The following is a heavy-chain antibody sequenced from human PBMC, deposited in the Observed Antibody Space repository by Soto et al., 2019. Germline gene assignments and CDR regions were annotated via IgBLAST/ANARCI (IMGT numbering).Heavy chain of an antibody. D-gene: IGHD3-3*01. Sequence: GGSLRLSCAASGFDFSDHGMHWVRQAPGEGLEWVTVISYDGTAKYYKESVRGRFTTSRDNSKKTLYLQIDSLRVEDTAVYYCAKDEGRFLRNYFNYGIDVWGLGTTVTVSS. CDR3: AKDEGRFLRNYFNYGIDV. V-gene: IGHV3-33*03. CDR1: GFDFSDHG. CDR2: ISYDGTAK. J-gene: IGHJ6*02.